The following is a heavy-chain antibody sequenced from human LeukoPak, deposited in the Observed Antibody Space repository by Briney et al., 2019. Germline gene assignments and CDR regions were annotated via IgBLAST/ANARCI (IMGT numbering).Heavy chain of an antibody. D-gene: IGHD6-19*01. Sequence: SETLSLTCTVSGGSISSSSYYWGWIRQPPGKGLEWIGSIYYSGSTYYNPSLKSRVTISVDTSENQFSLKLSSVTAADTAVYYCARDFRKRGIAVAGTVDYWGQGTLVTVSS. V-gene: IGHV4-39*07. CDR3: ARDFRKRGIAVAGTVDY. CDR2: IYYSGST. J-gene: IGHJ4*02. CDR1: GGSISSSSYY.